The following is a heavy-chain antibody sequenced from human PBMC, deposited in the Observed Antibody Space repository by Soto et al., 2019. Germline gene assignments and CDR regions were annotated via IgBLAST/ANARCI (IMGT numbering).Heavy chain of an antibody. CDR2: IIPLLDTP. V-gene: IGHV1-69*18. CDR1: GDSFATST. J-gene: IGHJ4*02. D-gene: IGHD1-1*01. CDR3: ARAVGTGVFDY. Sequence: QVQLVQSGTEVKRPGSSVKVSCKASGDSFATSTFSWVRQTPGQGLAWMGTIIPLLDTPDYAQKFHGSVTITADESTSTVYMELTSLRSDDAAVYYCARAVGTGVFDYWGQGTLVTVSS.